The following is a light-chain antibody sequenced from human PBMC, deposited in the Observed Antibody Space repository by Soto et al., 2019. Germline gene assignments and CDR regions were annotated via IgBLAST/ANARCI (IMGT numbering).Light chain of an antibody. CDR2: GTT. V-gene: IGLV1-40*01. Sequence: QSVLTQPPSVSGAPGQRATISCTGSSSNIGAGYDVHWYQQLPGTAPKLVMYGTTNRPSGVPDRFSGSKSGTSASLAITGLQAEDEADYYCQSYDGTLSGSYVFGIGTKVTVL. CDR1: SSNIGAGYD. J-gene: IGLJ1*01. CDR3: QSYDGTLSGSYV.